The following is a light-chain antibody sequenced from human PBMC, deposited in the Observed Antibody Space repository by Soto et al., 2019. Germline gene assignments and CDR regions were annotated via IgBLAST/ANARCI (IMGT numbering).Light chain of an antibody. CDR1: QNIRSS. J-gene: IGKJ2*01. V-gene: IGKV3-15*01. CDR2: DAS. Sequence: EVVMTQSPASLSASPGERVTLSCRASQNIRSSLAWYQQRPGQAPRLLIYDASTGATGIPPRFSGGGSGTEFTVTISSLQSEDFAIYYCQQYDIWPPYTFGQGTKVDIK. CDR3: QQYDIWPPYT.